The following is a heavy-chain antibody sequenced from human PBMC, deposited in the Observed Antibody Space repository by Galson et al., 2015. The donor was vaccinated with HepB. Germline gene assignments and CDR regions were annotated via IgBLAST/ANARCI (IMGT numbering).Heavy chain of an antibody. CDR1: GDSIANTYHY. Sequence: ETLSLTCSVSGDSIANTYHYWGWIRQPPGKGLEWIGSIYKSGTTYYNSSLESRVTISVDTSNNQFSLKLTSVTAADTALYFCARDGLSHYYDFWRGFYQFYFDNWGQGILVTVST. CDR3: ARDGLSHYYDFWRGFYQFYFDN. J-gene: IGHJ4*02. D-gene: IGHD3/OR15-3a*01. CDR2: IYKSGTT. V-gene: IGHV4-39*07.